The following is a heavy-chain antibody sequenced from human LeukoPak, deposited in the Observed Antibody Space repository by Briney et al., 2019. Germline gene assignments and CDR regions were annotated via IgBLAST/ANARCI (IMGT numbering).Heavy chain of an antibody. J-gene: IGHJ6*03. Sequence: GGSLRLSCAASGFTFSSYGMHWVRQAPGKGLEWVAFIRYDGSNKYYADSVKGRFTISRDNSKNTLYLQMNSLRAEDTAVYYCAKGYGGNYYYYYMDVWGNGTTVTVSS. CDR3: AKGYGGNYYYYYMDV. CDR1: GFTFSSYG. CDR2: IRYDGSNK. V-gene: IGHV3-30*02. D-gene: IGHD4-23*01.